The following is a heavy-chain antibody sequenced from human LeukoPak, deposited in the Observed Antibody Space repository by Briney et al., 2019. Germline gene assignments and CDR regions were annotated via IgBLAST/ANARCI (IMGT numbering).Heavy chain of an antibody. J-gene: IGHJ4*02. V-gene: IGHV4-39*02. CDR1: GDSVSTINSY. CDR3: ARLRKGRYFDYFFES. D-gene: IGHD3-9*01. CDR2: VYYSGKA. Sequence: SETLSLTCTVSGDSVSTINSYWGWIRQPPGKGLQWIGNVYYSGKASYSPSLRSRVTMSVDTSKNRFSLKMTSVTAADTAVYFCARLRKGRYFDYFFESWGQGTLVTVSS.